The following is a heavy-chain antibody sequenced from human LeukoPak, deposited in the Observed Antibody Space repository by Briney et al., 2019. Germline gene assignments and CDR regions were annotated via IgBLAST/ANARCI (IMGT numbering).Heavy chain of an antibody. Sequence: AWVKVSCKASGGTFTSYVISGVGQAPGQGVGGRGGIIPIFGTANYAQKFQGRVTITTDESTSTAYMELSSLRSEDTAVYYCARDCSSTSCYRRGDYYYYMDVWGKGTTVTVSS. J-gene: IGHJ6*03. D-gene: IGHD2-2*01. CDR3: ARDCSSTSCYRRGDYYYYMDV. CDR1: GGTFTSYV. CDR2: IIPIFGTA. V-gene: IGHV1-69*05.